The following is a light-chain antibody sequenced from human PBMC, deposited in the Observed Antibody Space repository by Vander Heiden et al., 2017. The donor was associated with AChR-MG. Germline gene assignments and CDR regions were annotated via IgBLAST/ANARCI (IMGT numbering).Light chain of an antibody. V-gene: IGLV3-1*01. J-gene: IGLJ2*01. CDR1: KLGDKY. Sequence: SYELTQPPSVSVSPGQTASITCSGDKLGDKYACWYRQKPGQSPVLVIYQDSKRTSGIPGRFSGSNSGNTATLTISGTQAMDEADYYCQAWDSSTVVFGGGTKLTVL. CDR2: QDS. CDR3: QAWDSSTVV.